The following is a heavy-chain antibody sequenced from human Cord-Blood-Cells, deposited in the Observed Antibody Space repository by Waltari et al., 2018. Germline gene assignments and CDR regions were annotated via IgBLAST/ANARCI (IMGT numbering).Heavy chain of an antibody. CDR1: GYTFTSYG. CDR3: ARGSKLEPPYYYYYYMDV. Sequence: QVQLVQSGAEVKKPGASVKVSCKASGYTFTSYGISWVRQATGQGIEWMGWMEWIRAYKGNTNYAKKLQGRGTMTTDTSTSTAYMELRSLRSDDTAVYYCARGSKLEPPYYYYYYMDVWGKGTTVTVSS. J-gene: IGHJ6*03. V-gene: IGHV1-18*04. D-gene: IGHD1-1*01. CDR2: IRAYKGNT.